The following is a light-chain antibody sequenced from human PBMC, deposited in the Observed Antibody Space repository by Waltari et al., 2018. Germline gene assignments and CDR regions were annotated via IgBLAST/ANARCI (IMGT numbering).Light chain of an antibody. J-gene: IGLJ1*01. CDR1: NIGSKN. CDR2: DDS. CDR3: QVWDGSSDHYV. Sequence: SYVLAQPASVSVAPGKTARITCEGPNIGSKNVHWYQLRPGQAPVLVVQDDSDRPSGIPERFSGSNSGNTATLIISGVEAGDEADYFCQVWDGSSDHYVFGTGTAVTV. V-gene: IGLV3-21*03.